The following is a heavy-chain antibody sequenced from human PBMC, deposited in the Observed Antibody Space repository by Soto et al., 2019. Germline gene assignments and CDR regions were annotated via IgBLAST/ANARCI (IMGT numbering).Heavy chain of an antibody. CDR3: ARESEDLTSNFDY. J-gene: IGHJ4*02. V-gene: IGHV3-21*06. Sequence: GGSLRLSCAASGFTSTRFSMNWVRQAPGKGLEWVSSISSTTNYIYYGDSMKGRFTISRDNAKNSLYLEMNSLRAEDTAVYYCARESEDLTSNFDYWGQGTLVTVSS. CDR1: GFTSTRFS. CDR2: ISSTTNYI.